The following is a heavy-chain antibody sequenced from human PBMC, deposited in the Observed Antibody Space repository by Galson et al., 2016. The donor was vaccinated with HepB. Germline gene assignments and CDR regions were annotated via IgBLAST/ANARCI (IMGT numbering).Heavy chain of an antibody. V-gene: IGHV3-30*18. CDR1: GFIFSNYA. CDR3: AKDIHSGYDTSMGGAFDT. Sequence: SLRLSCAASGFIFSNYAMHWVRQAPGKGLEWVAIISYDGSNKYYADSVKGRFTISRDNSKNTLYLQMNSLRLKDTAVYYCAKDIHSGYDTSMGGAFDTWGHGTMVTVSS. CDR2: ISYDGSNK. D-gene: IGHD5-12*01. J-gene: IGHJ3*02.